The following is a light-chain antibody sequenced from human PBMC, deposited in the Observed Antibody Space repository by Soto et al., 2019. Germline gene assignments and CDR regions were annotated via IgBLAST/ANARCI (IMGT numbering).Light chain of an antibody. CDR2: GAS. Sequence: EIVLTQSPGILSLSPGQRVALSCRASQSVGSTLAWSQQKPGQAPRLLIYGASTRATGIPARFSGSGSGTEFTLTISSLQSEDFAVYYCQQYNNWPQTFGQGTKVDI. V-gene: IGKV3-15*01. CDR3: QQYNNWPQT. CDR1: QSVGST. J-gene: IGKJ1*01.